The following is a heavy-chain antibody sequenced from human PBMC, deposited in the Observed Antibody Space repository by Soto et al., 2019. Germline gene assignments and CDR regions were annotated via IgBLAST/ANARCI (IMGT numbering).Heavy chain of an antibody. CDR1: GFTFSSYA. J-gene: IGHJ6*02. D-gene: IGHD6-13*01. CDR3: AKVLAAAAPLYYYYYGMDV. V-gene: IGHV3-30-3*01. Sequence: QVQLVESGGGVVQPGRSLRLSCAASGFTFSSYAMHWVRQAPGKGLEWVAVISYDGSNKYYADSVKGRFTISRDNSKNTLYLQMNSLRAEDTAVYYCAKVLAAAAPLYYYYYGMDVWGQGTTVTVSS. CDR2: ISYDGSNK.